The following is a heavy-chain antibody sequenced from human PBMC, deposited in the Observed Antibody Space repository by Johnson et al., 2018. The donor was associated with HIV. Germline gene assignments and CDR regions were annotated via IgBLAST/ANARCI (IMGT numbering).Heavy chain of an antibody. J-gene: IGHJ3*02. D-gene: IGHD3-22*01. Sequence: QEQLVESGGGVVQPGGSLRLSCAASGFTFSSYAMHWVRQAPGKGLEWVAVISYDGTNKYYADSVKGRFTISRDNSKNTLFLQMNSLIPEDTSVYYCVRRFYDSSAFDIWGQGTMVTFSS. CDR3: VRRFYDSSAFDI. CDR1: GFTFSSYA. V-gene: IGHV3-30-3*02. CDR2: ISYDGTNK.